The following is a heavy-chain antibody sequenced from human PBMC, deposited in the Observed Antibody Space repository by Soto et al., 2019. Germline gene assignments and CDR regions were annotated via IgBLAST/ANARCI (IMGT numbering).Heavy chain of an antibody. D-gene: IGHD4-17*01. CDR3: ARNDYGDQKPPFPDY. V-gene: IGHV4-30-4*01. J-gene: IGHJ4*02. CDR1: GGSISSGDYY. Sequence: QVQLQESGPGLVKPSQTLSLTCTVSGGSISSGDYYWSWIRQPPGKVLEWIGYIYYSGSTYYNPSLQSRVTISVDTSKNQFSLKLSSVTAADTAVYYCARNDYGDQKPPFPDYWGQGTLVTVSS. CDR2: IYYSGST.